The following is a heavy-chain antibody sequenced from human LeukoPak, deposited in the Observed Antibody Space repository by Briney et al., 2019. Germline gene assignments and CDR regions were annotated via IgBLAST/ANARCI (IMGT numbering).Heavy chain of an antibody. D-gene: IGHD4-17*01. CDR3: ARSGTTVTLVDY. CDR1: GFTFSSYA. Sequence: GGSLRLSCAASGFTFSSYAMHWVRQAPGKGLEWVAVISYDGSNKYYADSVKGRFTISRDNSKNTLYLQMNSLRAEDTAVYYCARSGTTVTLVDYWGQGTLVTVSS. CDR2: ISYDGSNK. J-gene: IGHJ4*02. V-gene: IGHV3-30*04.